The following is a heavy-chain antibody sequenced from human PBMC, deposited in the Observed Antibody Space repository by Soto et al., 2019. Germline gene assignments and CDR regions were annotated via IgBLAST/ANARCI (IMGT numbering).Heavy chain of an antibody. D-gene: IGHD3-22*01. CDR3: ARTYYYDSTGYYRTFDY. CDR2: AGPSGSST. V-gene: IGHV3-23*01. CDR1: GFTFGSYA. J-gene: IGHJ4*02. Sequence: LRLSCAASGFTFGSYAMSWVCLAPGKGLEWVSVAGPSGSSTFYADSVRGRFTISRDNVENTLYLQMSSLRVADTALYFCARTYYYDSTGYYRTFDYWGQGTLVTVSS.